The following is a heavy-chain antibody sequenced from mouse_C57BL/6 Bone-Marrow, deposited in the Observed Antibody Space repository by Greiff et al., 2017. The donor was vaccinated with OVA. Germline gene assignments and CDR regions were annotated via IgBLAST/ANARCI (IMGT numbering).Heavy chain of an antibody. CDR1: GYAFSSSW. D-gene: IGHD1-1*01. J-gene: IGHJ2*01. Sequence: VKLMESGPELVKPGASVKISCKASGYAFSSSWMNWVKQRPGKGLEWIGRIYPGDGDTNYNGKFKGKATLTADKSSSTAYMQLSSLTSEDSAVCFCANYGSHYFDYWGQGTTLTVSS. CDR3: ANYGSHYFDY. V-gene: IGHV1-82*01. CDR2: IYPGDGDT.